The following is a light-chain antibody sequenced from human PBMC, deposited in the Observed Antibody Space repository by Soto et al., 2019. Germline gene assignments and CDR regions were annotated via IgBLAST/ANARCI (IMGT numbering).Light chain of an antibody. J-gene: IGLJ1*01. V-gene: IGLV2-14*01. CDR3: NSFTSSNRLPYV. Sequence: QSVLTQPASVSGSSGQSITISCSGTDSDIGSYNYVSWYQQHPGRAPKLIVFEVSNRPSGISDRFSGSKSGNTASLTISGLQTEDEAVYYCNSFTSSNRLPYVFGTGTKLTVL. CDR2: EVS. CDR1: DSDIGSYNY.